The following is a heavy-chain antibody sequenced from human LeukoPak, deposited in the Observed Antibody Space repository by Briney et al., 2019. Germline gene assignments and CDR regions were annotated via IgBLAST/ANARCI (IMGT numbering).Heavy chain of an antibody. Sequence: ASVKVSCEASGYTFINYDINWVRQATGQGLELMGWMNPNNGRTGYAQKFQGRVTMTRNSSISTAYMELNTLTSDDTAVYYCARGSWITGTTSYYYHMDVWGKGTTVTVSS. V-gene: IGHV1-8*01. CDR2: MNPNNGRT. D-gene: IGHD1-7*01. J-gene: IGHJ6*03. CDR1: GYTFINYD. CDR3: ARGSWITGTTSYYYHMDV.